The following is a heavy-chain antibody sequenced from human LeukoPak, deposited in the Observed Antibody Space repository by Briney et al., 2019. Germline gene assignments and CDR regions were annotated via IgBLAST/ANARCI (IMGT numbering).Heavy chain of an antibody. Sequence: GGSLRLSCAASGLSFTNNYMNWVRQAAGKGLEWVSVIYTGGTTHYADSVNGRFAISRDNSKNTLYLQMNSLRAEDTAVYYCAREYHGMDVWGQGTTVTVSS. J-gene: IGHJ6*02. CDR2: IYTGGTT. V-gene: IGHV3-53*01. CDR3: AREYHGMDV. CDR1: GLSFTNNY.